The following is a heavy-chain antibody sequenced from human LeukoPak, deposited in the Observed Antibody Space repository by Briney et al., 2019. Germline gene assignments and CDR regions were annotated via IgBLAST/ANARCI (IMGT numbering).Heavy chain of an antibody. Sequence: GGSLRLSCAASGFIFDGYGMSWVRQAPGKGLEWVSGINWNGGSTVYGDSVEGRFTISRDNAKNSLYLQMNGLRAEDTALYYCARDLKRLAAVQPPEFDYRGQGTLVTVSS. CDR1: GFIFDGYG. V-gene: IGHV3-20*04. CDR3: ARDLKRLAAVQPPEFDY. CDR2: INWNGGST. D-gene: IGHD6-13*01. J-gene: IGHJ4*02.